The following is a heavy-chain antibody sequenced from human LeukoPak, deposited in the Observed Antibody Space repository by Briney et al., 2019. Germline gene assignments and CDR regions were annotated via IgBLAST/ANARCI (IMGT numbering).Heavy chain of an antibody. V-gene: IGHV1-69*13. Sequence: GASVKVSCKASGYTFTSYGISWVRQAPGQGLEWMGGIIPIFGTANYAQKFQGRVTITADESTSTAYMELSSLRSEDTAVYYCATDPVRGVTSPRHWGQGTLVTVSS. J-gene: IGHJ4*02. CDR2: IIPIFGTA. D-gene: IGHD3-10*01. CDR3: ATDPVRGVTSPRH. CDR1: GYTFTSYG.